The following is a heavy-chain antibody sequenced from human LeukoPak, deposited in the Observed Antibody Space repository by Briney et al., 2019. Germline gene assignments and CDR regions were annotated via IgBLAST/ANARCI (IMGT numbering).Heavy chain of an antibody. CDR1: GFTFDDYA. D-gene: IGHD5-12*01. Sequence: PGRSLRLSCAASGFTFDDYAMNWVRQAPGKGLEWVSSISSSSSYIYYADSVKGRFTISRDNAKNSLYLQMNSLRAEGTAVYYCARDQGSIVATLGYMDVWGKGTTVTVSS. CDR2: ISSSSSYI. CDR3: ARDQGSIVATLGYMDV. J-gene: IGHJ6*03. V-gene: IGHV3-21*01.